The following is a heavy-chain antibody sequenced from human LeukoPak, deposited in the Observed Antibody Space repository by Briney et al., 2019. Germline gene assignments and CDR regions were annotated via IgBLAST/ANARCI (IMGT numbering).Heavy chain of an antibody. J-gene: IGHJ5*02. CDR3: ARVLNYDILTGYYRWFDP. Sequence: SETLSLTCTVSGGSVSSGSYYWSWIRQPPGKGLEWIGYIYYSGSTNYSPSLKSRVTISVDTSKNQFSLKLSSVTAADTAVYYCARVLNYDILTGYYRWFDPWGQGTLVTVSS. CDR1: GGSVSSGSYY. CDR2: IYYSGST. D-gene: IGHD3-9*01. V-gene: IGHV4-61*01.